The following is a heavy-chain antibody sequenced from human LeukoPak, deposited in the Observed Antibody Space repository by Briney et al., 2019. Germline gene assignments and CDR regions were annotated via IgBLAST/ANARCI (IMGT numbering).Heavy chain of an antibody. V-gene: IGHV3-64*01. J-gene: IGHJ4*02. CDR3: ARGNCSSTSCYTPLDY. CDR1: GFTFSNYA. D-gene: IGHD2-2*02. CDR2: INTNGGST. Sequence: GGSLRLSCAASGFTFSNYAMHWVRQAPGKGLEYVSGINTNGGSTYYANSVEGRFTISRDNSKNTLYLQMGSLRPEDMAVYYCARGNCSSTSCYTPLDYWGQGALVTVSS.